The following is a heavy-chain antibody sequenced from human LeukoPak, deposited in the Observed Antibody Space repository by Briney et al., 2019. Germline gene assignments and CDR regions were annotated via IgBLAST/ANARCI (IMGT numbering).Heavy chain of an antibody. J-gene: IGHJ4*02. CDR2: IWYDASNK. D-gene: IGHD6-13*01. Sequence: GGSLRLSCAASGFTFNDSEMNWVRQAPGKGLEWVAVIWYDASNKYYADSVKGRFTISRDNSKNTLYLQMNSLRDDDTAVYYCVRGVGVSRFNYLDSWGQGTLVIVSS. V-gene: IGHV3-33*08. CDR3: VRGVGVSRFNYLDS. CDR1: GFTFNDSE.